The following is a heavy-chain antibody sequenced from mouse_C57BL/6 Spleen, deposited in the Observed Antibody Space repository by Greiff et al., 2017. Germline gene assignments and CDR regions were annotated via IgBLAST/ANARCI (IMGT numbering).Heavy chain of an antibody. D-gene: IGHD1-1*01. CDR3: ARDPAHYGSSSYYAMDY. CDR1: GFTFSSYA. Sequence: EVQLVESGGGLVKPGGSLKLSCAASGFTFSSYAMSWVRQTPEKRLEWVATISDGGSYTYYPDNVKGRFTISRDNAKNNLYLQMSHLKSEDTAMYYCARDPAHYGSSSYYAMDYWGQGTSVTVSS. V-gene: IGHV5-4*01. CDR2: ISDGGSYT. J-gene: IGHJ4*01.